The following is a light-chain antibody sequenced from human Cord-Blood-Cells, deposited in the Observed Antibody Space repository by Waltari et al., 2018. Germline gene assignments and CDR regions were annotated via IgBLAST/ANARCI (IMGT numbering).Light chain of an antibody. CDR1: SSDVGGYNY. J-gene: IGLJ1*01. CDR3: CSYAGSYTYV. CDR2: DVS. Sequence: QSALTQPRSVSGSPGQSVTISCTGTSSDVGGYNYVSWYQQHPGKAPKLMIYDVSNRPSGVPDLFSGSKSGNTASLTISGLQAEDEADYYCCSYAGSYTYVFGTGTKVTVL. V-gene: IGLV2-11*01.